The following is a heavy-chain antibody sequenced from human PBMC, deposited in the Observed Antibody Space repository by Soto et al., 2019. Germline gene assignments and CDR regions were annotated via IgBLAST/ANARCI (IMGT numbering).Heavy chain of an antibody. CDR1: GFTFSNYG. V-gene: IGHV3-33*01. CDR2: IWFDGTNK. J-gene: IGHJ4*02. D-gene: IGHD6-19*01. Sequence: QVQLVESGGGVVQPGRSLRLSCAASGFTFSNYGIHWVRQAPGKGLEWLSVIWFDGTNKYYADSVKGRFAISRDNSKNTVYLQMNSLRAEDTAVYYCARDSGSGWYSIAYWGQGTLVTVSS. CDR3: ARDSGSGWYSIAY.